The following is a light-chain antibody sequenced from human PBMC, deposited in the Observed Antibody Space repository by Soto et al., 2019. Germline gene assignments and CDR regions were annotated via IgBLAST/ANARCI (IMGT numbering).Light chain of an antibody. CDR1: QTVYNGY. J-gene: IGKJ1*01. Sequence: ENVLTQSPGTLSLSPGERATLSCRASQTVYNGYLAWYQQKPGQAPRLLIYGASSRATGIPDRFSGSGSGTDFTLTISRLEPEDFAVYYCHQYVSSWTFGQGTKVDIK. CDR3: HQYVSSWT. V-gene: IGKV3-20*01. CDR2: GAS.